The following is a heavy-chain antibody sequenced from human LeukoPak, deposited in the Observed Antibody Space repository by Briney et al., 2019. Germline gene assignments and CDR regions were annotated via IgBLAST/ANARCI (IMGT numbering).Heavy chain of an antibody. CDR1: GYRFTSYW. D-gene: IGHD2/OR15-2a*01. Sequence: GESLKISCKGSGYRFTSYWIAWVRQMPGKGLEWMGIIYPGDSDTGYSPSFQGQVTISADKSITTAYLQWSSLKASDTAMYYCARQRRIYEDAFDIWGQGTMVTVSS. CDR2: IYPGDSDT. V-gene: IGHV5-51*01. J-gene: IGHJ3*02. CDR3: ARQRRIYEDAFDI.